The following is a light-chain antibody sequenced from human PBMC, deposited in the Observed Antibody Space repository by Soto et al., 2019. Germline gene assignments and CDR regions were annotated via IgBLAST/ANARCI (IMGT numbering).Light chain of an antibody. CDR3: QQYGSSPRT. J-gene: IGKJ5*01. CDR2: GAS. Sequence: EIVLTQSPGTLSLSPGERATLSCRASQSVSSSYLAWYQQKPGQAPRLLIYGASSRATGIPDRVSGSGSGTDFTLTISRLEPEDFEVYYCQQYGSSPRTFGQGTRLEIK. CDR1: QSVSSSY. V-gene: IGKV3-20*01.